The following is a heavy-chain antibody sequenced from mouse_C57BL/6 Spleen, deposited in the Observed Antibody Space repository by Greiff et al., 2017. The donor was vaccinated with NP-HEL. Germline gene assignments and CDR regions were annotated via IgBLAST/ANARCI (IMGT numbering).Heavy chain of an antibody. CDR2: IYPGSGST. Sequence: VKLQQPGAELVKPGASVKMSCKASGYTFTSYWITWVKQRPGQGLEWIGDIYPGSGSTNYNEKFKSKATLTVDTSSSTAYMQLSSLTSEDSAVYYCARDDYSLYAMDYWGQGTSVTVSS. D-gene: IGHD2-4*01. CDR1: GYTFTSYW. CDR3: ARDDYSLYAMDY. J-gene: IGHJ4*01. V-gene: IGHV1-55*01.